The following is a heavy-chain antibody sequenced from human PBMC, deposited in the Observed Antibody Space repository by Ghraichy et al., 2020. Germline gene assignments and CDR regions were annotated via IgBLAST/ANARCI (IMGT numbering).Heavy chain of an antibody. V-gene: IGHV1-2*02. CDR2: INPNSGGT. CDR3: ARDPVELVTRGAWYSSSWYELYYYGMDV. CDR1: GYTFTGYY. J-gene: IGHJ6*02. D-gene: IGHD6-13*01. Sequence: ASVKVSCKASGYTFTGYYMHWVRQAPGQGLEWMGWINPNSGGTNYAQKFQGRVTMTRDTSISTAYMELSRLRSDDTAVYYWARDPVELVTRGAWYSSSWYELYYYGMDVWGQGTTVTVSS.